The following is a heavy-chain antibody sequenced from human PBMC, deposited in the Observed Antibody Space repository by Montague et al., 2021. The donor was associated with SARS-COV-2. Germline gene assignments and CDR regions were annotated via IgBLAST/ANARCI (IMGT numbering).Heavy chain of an antibody. D-gene: IGHD3-10*01. Sequence: SLRLSCAASGFTFSSYGMHWVRQAPGKGLEWEAVISYDGSNKYYADSVKGRFTISRDNSKSTLYLQMNSLRAEDTAVYYCAKQYYYGSGSYSSVVPEYFDLWGRGTLVTVSS. CDR2: ISYDGSNK. CDR1: GFTFSSYG. CDR3: AKQYYYGSGSYSSVVPEYFDL. J-gene: IGHJ2*01. V-gene: IGHV3-30*18.